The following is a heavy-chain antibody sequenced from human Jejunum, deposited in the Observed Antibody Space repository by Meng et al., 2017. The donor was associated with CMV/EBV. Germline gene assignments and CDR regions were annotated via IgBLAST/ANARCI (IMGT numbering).Heavy chain of an antibody. D-gene: IGHD3-10*01. CDR3: VREGVLIGFDF. V-gene: IGHV1-46*01. Sequence: ERQDEGKGNERMGKKKHDQEKKNKAQNHRDRLTVTRDTSTNTVYMELSSLRSEDTAIYYCVREGVLIGFDFWGQGSLVTVSS. CDR2: KKHDQEKK. J-gene: IGHJ4*02.